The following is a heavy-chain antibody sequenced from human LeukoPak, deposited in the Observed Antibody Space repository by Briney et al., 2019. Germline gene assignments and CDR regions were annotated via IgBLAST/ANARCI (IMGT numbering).Heavy chain of an antibody. CDR2: ISWNSGSI. CDR3: AKDISAAGPPGFDY. Sequence: PGGSLRLSCAASGFTFDDYAMHWVRQAPGKGLEWVSGISWNSGSIGYADSVKGRFTISRDNAKNSLYLQMNSLRAEDTALYYCAKDISAAGPPGFDYWGQGTLVTVSS. CDR1: GFTFDDYA. V-gene: IGHV3-9*01. J-gene: IGHJ4*02. D-gene: IGHD6-13*01.